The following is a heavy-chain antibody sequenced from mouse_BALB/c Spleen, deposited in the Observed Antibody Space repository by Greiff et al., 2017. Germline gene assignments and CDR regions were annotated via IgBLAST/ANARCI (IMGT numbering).Heavy chain of an antibody. D-gene: IGHD2-1*01. Sequence: EVQLQESGPGLVKPSQSLSLTCSVTGYSITSGYYWNWIRQFPGNKLEWMGYISYDGSNNYNPSLKNRISITRDTSKNQFFLKLNSVTTEDTATYYCARDYGNYVWYFDVWGAGTTVTVSS. CDR2: ISYDGSN. J-gene: IGHJ1*01. V-gene: IGHV3-6*02. CDR3: ARDYGNYVWYFDV. CDR1: GYSITSGYY.